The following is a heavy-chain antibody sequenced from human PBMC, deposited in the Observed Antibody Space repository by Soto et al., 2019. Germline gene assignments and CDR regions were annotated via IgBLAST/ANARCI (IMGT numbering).Heavy chain of an antibody. CDR2: MNPNSGNT. CDR3: VRDSAAKLSSS. CDR1: GYTFTSYD. V-gene: IGHV1-8*01. Sequence: ASVKVSCKASGYTFTSYDINWVRQATGQGLEWMGWMNPNSGNTGYAQKFQGRVTMTRNTSISTAYMELSSLKSQDTAVYYCVRDSAAKLSSSWGQGTLVTVSS. J-gene: IGHJ4*02. D-gene: IGHD6-13*01.